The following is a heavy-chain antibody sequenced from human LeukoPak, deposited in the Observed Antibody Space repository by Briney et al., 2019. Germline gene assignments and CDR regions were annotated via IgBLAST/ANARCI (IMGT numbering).Heavy chain of an antibody. D-gene: IGHD4-17*01. Sequence: GRSLRLSCAASGFTFTSYSMNWVRQAPGKGLEWVSSISSSSSHIYYADSVKGRFTISRDNAKNSLYLQMNSLRAEDTAVYYCARDYYGDYYFDYWGQGTLVTVSS. V-gene: IGHV3-21*01. J-gene: IGHJ4*02. CDR3: ARDYYGDYYFDY. CDR2: ISSSSSHI. CDR1: GFTFTSYS.